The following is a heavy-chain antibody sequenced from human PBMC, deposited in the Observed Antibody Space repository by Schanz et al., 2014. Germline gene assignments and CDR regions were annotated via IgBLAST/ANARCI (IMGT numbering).Heavy chain of an antibody. Sequence: EVQLLESGGGLVQPGGSLRLSCAASGFTFSSYAMTWVRQDPGKGLVWVARINSVGSNTDYADSVTGRFTISRDNAKNTLYLQMNSLRAEDTAVYYCAKSDAFDIWGQGTLVTVSS. CDR3: AKSDAFDI. V-gene: IGHV3-74*02. CDR2: INSVGSNT. J-gene: IGHJ3*02. CDR1: GFTFSSYA.